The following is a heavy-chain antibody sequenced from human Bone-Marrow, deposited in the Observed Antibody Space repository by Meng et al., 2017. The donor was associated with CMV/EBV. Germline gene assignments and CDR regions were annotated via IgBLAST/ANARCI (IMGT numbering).Heavy chain of an antibody. CDR1: TVSNAW. V-gene: IGHV3-15*01. CDR2: SKSKTDGETT. Sequence: TVSNAWMSWVRQAPGKGLEWVGRSKSKTDGETTDYAAPVKGRFTISRDDSKNTLYLQKNSLKTEDTAVYYCTTEGTLLAYCGGDCSYWGQGTLVTVSS. J-gene: IGHJ4*02. D-gene: IGHD2-21*01. CDR3: TTEGTLLAYCGGDCSY.